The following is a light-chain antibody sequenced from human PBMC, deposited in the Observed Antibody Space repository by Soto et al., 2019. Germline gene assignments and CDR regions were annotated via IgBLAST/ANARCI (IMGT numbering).Light chain of an antibody. V-gene: IGKV3-15*01. CDR3: QQYNSWPPIT. Sequence: EIVMTQSPGTLSVSPGEGATLFCRASQSVRTKLAWYQQRAGQAPRLLMYGASTSATGIPDRFSGSGSGTEFTLTISSLQSEDVAVYYCQQYNSWPPITFGQGTRLEIK. CDR2: GAS. J-gene: IGKJ5*01. CDR1: QSVRTK.